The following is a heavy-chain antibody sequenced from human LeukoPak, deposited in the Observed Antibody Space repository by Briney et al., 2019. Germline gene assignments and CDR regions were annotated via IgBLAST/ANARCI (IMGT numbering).Heavy chain of an antibody. D-gene: IGHD3-10*01. J-gene: IGHJ5*02. CDR3: ARASYGSGSYYTPALNWFDP. V-gene: IGHV1-8*01. Sequence: ASVNVSCKASGYTFTSYDINWVRQATGQGLEWMGWMNPNSGNTGYAQKFQGRVTMTRNTSISTAYMELSSLRSDDTAVYYCARASYGSGSYYTPALNWFDPWGQGTLVTVSS. CDR1: GYTFTSYD. CDR2: MNPNSGNT.